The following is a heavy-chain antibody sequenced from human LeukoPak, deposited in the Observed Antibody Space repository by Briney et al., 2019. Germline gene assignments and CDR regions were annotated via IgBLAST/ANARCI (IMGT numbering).Heavy chain of an antibody. J-gene: IGHJ5*02. V-gene: IGHV3-48*02. D-gene: IGHD4-17*01. CDR1: GFTFSSYA. CDR3: ARRTYGDTTLNWFDP. CDR2: ISGSSSRI. Sequence: GGSLRLSCVASGFTFSSYAMSWVRQAPGKGLEWVSYISGSSSRINYADSVKGRFTISRDNAKNSLYLQMNSLRDEDTAVYYCARRTYGDTTLNWFDPWGQGTLVTVSS.